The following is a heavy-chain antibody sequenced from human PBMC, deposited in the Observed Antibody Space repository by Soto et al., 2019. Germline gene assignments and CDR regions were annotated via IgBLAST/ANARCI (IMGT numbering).Heavy chain of an antibody. CDR1: GFTFSTYS. V-gene: IGHV3-48*01. CDR2: ITTSSSTI. Sequence: EVQLVESGGGLVQPGGSLRLSCAASGFTFSTYSMNWVRQAPGKGLEWISYITTSSSTIYYADSVKGRFTISSDNAKNSLYLRMNSLRVEDTAVYYCARRAVWGQGTTVTVS. J-gene: IGHJ6*02. CDR3: ARRAV.